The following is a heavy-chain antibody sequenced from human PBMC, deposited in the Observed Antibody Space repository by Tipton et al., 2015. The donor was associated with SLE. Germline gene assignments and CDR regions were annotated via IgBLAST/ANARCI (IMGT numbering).Heavy chain of an antibody. J-gene: IGHJ3*02. CDR3: ARKYYDFWSGSYAFDI. Sequence: TLSLTCAVYGGSFSSYYWSWIRQPPGKGLEWIGKINHSGSTNYNPSLKSRVTISVDTSKNQFSLKLSSVTAADTAVYYCARKYYDFWSGSYAFDIWGQGTMVTVSS. CDR1: GGSFSSYY. V-gene: IGHV4-34*01. CDR2: INHSGST. D-gene: IGHD3-3*01.